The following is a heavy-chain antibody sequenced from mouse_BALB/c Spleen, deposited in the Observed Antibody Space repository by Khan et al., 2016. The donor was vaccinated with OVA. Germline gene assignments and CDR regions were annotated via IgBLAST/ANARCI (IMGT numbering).Heavy chain of an antibody. CDR1: GFSLTDYG. CDR3: ARYAAMDY. V-gene: IGHV2-6-7*01. J-gene: IGHJ4*01. D-gene: IGHD2-14*01. Sequence: QVQLKQSGPGLVAPSQSLSITCTVSGFSLTDYGVNWVRQPPGKGLEWLGMIWGDGSTDYNSALKSRLSIRENNSKSQVFLKMNSLQTDDTARYYWARYAAMDYWGQGTSVTVSS. CDR2: IWGDGST.